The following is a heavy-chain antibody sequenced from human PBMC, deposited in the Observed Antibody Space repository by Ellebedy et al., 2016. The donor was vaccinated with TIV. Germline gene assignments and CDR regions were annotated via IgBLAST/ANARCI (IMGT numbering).Heavy chain of an antibody. J-gene: IGHJ4*02. Sequence: MPSETLSLTCSVSDASIRSYFWSWIRQPPGKGLEWIGYIYSSGRTDYKHSLKSRMAISVDTSRNQISLKLSSVTAADTAVYYCSAAYGRVTPAYWGQGTLVTVSS. CDR3: SAAYGRVTPAY. CDR1: DASIRSYF. V-gene: IGHV4-59*01. D-gene: IGHD4-17*01. CDR2: IYSSGRT.